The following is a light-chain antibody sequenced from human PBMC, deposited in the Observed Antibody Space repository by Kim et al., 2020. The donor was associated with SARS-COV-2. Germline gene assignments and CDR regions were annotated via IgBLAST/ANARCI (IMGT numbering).Light chain of an antibody. V-gene: IGKV1-39*01. CDR3: QQSYSTPFI. CDR1: QSISSY. J-gene: IGKJ4*01. Sequence: DIQMTQSPSSLSASVEDRVTITCRASQSISSYLNWYQQKPGKAPKLLIYAASSLQSGVPSRFSGSGSGTDFTLTISSLQPEDFATYYCQQSYSTPFIFGGGTKVDIK. CDR2: AAS.